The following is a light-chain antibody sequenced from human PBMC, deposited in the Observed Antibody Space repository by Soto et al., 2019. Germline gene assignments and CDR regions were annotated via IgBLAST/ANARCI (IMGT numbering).Light chain of an antibody. Sequence: DIQRTQSPSTLSASVGDRVTITCLASQSISSWLAWYQQKPGKAPKLLIYDASSLESGVPSRFSGSGSGTEFTLTISSLQPDDVATYYCQQYNSYPWTFGQGTKVDIK. J-gene: IGKJ1*01. CDR3: QQYNSYPWT. CDR2: DAS. V-gene: IGKV1-5*01. CDR1: QSISSW.